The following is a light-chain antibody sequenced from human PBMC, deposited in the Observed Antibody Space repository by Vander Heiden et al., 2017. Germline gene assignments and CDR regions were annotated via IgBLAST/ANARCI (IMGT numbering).Light chain of an antibody. CDR2: DDS. Sequence: PVLVVHDDSDRPSGIPERFSGSTSGNTASLTISRVEAGDKADYYCQLWDLDRDQQLFGGGTKLTVL. J-gene: IGLJ2*01. V-gene: IGLV3-21*02. CDR3: QLWDLDRDQQL.